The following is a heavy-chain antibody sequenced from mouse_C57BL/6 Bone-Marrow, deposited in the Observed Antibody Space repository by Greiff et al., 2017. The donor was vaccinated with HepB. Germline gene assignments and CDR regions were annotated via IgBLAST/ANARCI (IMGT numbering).Heavy chain of an antibody. V-gene: IGHV1-42*01. CDR3: ARSGYYYAMDY. Sequence: VHVKQSGPELVKPGASVKISCKASGYSFTGYYMNWVKQSPEKSLEWIGEINPSTGGTTYNQKFKAKATLTVDKSSSTAYMQLKSLTSEDSAVYYCARSGYYYAMDYWGQGTSVTVSS. CDR1: GYSFTGYY. D-gene: IGHD3-1*01. J-gene: IGHJ4*01. CDR2: INPSTGGT.